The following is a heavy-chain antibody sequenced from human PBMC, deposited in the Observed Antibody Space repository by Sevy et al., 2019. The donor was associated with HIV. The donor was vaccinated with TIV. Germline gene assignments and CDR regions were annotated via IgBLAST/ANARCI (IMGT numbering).Heavy chain of an antibody. Sequence: ASVKVSCKASADTFTNNYIHWVRQAPGQGLEWMGIIDPSAGNASYAQRFQGRVTMTRDTSTSTLYMDLNSLRSEDTAVYYCVRADPAQHFDSWGQGTLVTVSS. CDR2: IDPSAGNA. CDR1: ADTFTNNY. V-gene: IGHV1-46*01. CDR3: VRADPAQHFDS. J-gene: IGHJ4*02.